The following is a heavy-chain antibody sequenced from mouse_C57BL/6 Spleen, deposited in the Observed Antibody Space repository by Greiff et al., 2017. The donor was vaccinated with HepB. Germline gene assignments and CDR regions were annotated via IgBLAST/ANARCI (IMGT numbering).Heavy chain of an antibody. Sequence: VQLQESGAELVRPGASVTLSCKASGYTFTDYEMHWVKQTPVHGLEWIGAIDPETGGTAYNQKFKGKAILTADKSSSTAYMELRSLTSEDSAVYYCTRASWERTMDYWGQGTSVTVSS. J-gene: IGHJ4*01. V-gene: IGHV1-15*01. D-gene: IGHD4-1*01. CDR2: IDPETGGT. CDR3: TRASWERTMDY. CDR1: GYTFTDYE.